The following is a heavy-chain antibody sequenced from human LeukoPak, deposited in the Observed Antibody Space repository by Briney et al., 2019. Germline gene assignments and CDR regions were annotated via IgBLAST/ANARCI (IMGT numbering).Heavy chain of an antibody. CDR2: ISANGDTT. CDR1: GFTFSSYA. Sequence: GGSLRLSCAASGFTFSSYAMSWVRQAPGKGLEGVSGISANGDTTKYADSVKGRFTISRDNSKNTVFLQMNSLRADDTAVYYCAKEGRIAAGTGDYFDCWGQETLVTVSS. CDR3: AKEGRIAAGTGDYFDC. J-gene: IGHJ4*02. V-gene: IGHV3-23*01. D-gene: IGHD6-13*01.